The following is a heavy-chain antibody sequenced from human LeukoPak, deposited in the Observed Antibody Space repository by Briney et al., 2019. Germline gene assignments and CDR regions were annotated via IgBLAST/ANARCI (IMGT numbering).Heavy chain of an antibody. V-gene: IGHV4-38-2*02. D-gene: IGHD6-6*01. CDR2: IYHSGST. CDR1: GYSISSGYY. Sequence: SSETLSLTCTVSGYSISSGYYWGWIRQPPGKGLEWIGGIYHSGSTYYNPSLKSRVTISVDTSKNQFSLKLSSVTAADTAVYYCARVRSSDFDYWGQGTLVTVSS. J-gene: IGHJ4*02. CDR3: ARVRSSDFDY.